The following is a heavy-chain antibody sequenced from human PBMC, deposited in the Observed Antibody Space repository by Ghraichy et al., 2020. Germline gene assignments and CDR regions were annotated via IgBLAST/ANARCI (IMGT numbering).Heavy chain of an antibody. V-gene: IGHV3-48*02. CDR2: ISSSSSTI. CDR3: ARSLHSGSYYGVDY. J-gene: IGHJ4*02. CDR1: GFIFSSYS. D-gene: IGHD1-26*01. Sequence: GGSLRLSCAASGFIFSSYSMNWVRQAPGKGLEWVSYISSSSSTIYYADSVKGRFTISRDNAKNSLYLQMNSLRDEDTAVYYCARSLHSGSYYGVDYWGQGTLVTVSS.